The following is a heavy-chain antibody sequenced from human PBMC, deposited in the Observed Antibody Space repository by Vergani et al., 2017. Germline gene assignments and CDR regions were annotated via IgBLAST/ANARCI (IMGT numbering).Heavy chain of an antibody. J-gene: IGHJ6*03. D-gene: IGHD2-2*02. Sequence: QGQLVESGGGIVQPGRSLTLSCVASRSTFKTYGMHWVRQAPGKGLEWVGLIHYDGSNAYYADSVKGRFTISRDNSKNTLYLQMSSLRAEDTAVYYCARDQGQAAIRLNVANSMDFWGKGPTVIVSS. CDR1: RSTFKTYG. CDR2: IHYDGSNA. CDR3: ARDQGQAAIRLNVANSMDF. V-gene: IGHV3-33*01.